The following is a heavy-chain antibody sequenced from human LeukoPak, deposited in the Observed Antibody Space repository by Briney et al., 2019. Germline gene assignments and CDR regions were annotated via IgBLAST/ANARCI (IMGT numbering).Heavy chain of an antibody. J-gene: IGHJ4*02. CDR1: GFTFSSYE. Sequence: PGGSLRLSCAASGFTFSSYEMNWVRQAPGKGLEWVSYISSSGSTIYYADSVKGRFTISRDNAKNTLYLQINSLRAEDTAVYYCAKDPSMYSGDYIIRWGQGTRVIVSS. V-gene: IGHV3-48*03. CDR2: ISSSGSTI. CDR3: AKDPSMYSGDYIIR. D-gene: IGHD4-17*01.